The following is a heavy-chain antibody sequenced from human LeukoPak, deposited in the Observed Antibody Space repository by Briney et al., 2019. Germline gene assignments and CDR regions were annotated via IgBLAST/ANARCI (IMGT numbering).Heavy chain of an antibody. CDR1: GFTFSTYA. V-gene: IGHV3-23*01. D-gene: IGHD2-15*01. Sequence: HSGGSLRLSCAASGFTFSTYAVSWVRQAPGKGLEWVSNISGSGGRTYYAASVKGRFTISRDDSKNTLYLQMNSLRAEDTAVYYCAKSGLNRFDYWGQGTLVAVSS. CDR2: ISGSGGRT. J-gene: IGHJ4*02. CDR3: AKSGLNRFDY.